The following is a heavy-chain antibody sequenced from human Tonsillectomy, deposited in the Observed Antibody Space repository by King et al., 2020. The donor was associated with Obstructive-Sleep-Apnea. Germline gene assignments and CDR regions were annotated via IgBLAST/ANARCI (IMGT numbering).Heavy chain of an antibody. Sequence: QLQESGPGLVKASETLSLTCSVSGGSIRSSSYYWGWIRQPPGKGLEWIGSIYYSGTTYYNPSLKSRVTISVDTSKNQFSLKLNSVTAADTAVYYCARDSGSIVTTNIDYWGQGTLVTVSS. V-gene: IGHV4-39*07. CDR2: IYYSGTT. CDR3: ARDSGSIVTTNIDY. D-gene: IGHD5-12*01. CDR1: GGSIRSSSYY. J-gene: IGHJ4*02.